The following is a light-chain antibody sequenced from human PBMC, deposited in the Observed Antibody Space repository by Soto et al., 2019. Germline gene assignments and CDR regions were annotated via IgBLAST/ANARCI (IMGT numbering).Light chain of an antibody. Sequence: QSALTQPASVSGSPGQSITISCTGTSSDIGNYNYVSWYQQHPGKAPKLMISEVTNRPSGVSDRFSASKSGNTASLTISGLQAEDEADYYCSSYRSTTTLDVVVFGGGTKVTVL. CDR1: SSDIGNYNY. J-gene: IGLJ2*01. CDR2: EVT. V-gene: IGLV2-14*01. CDR3: SSYRSTTTLDVVV.